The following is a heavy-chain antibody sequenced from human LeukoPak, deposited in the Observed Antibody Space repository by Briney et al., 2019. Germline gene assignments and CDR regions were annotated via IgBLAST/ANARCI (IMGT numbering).Heavy chain of an antibody. CDR2: ISDTSSYI. V-gene: IGHV3-21*01. CDR1: GFTFSTYG. J-gene: IGHJ4*02. CDR3: ASTGVSNYYDSSGYLN. Sequence: GGSLRLSCAAPGFTFSTYGMNWVRQPPGKGLEWVSSISDTSSYIYYADSVKGRFTISRDNAKNSLHLQMNSLRAEDTAVYYCASTGVSNYYDSSGYLNWGQGTLVTVSS. D-gene: IGHD3-22*01.